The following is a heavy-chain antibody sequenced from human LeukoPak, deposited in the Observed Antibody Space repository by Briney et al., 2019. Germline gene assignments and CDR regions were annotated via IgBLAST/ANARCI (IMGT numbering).Heavy chain of an antibody. J-gene: IGHJ6*02. V-gene: IGHV1-69*04. CDR3: ASPPGDCSRTSICGDYYYGMDV. CDR1: GGTFSSYA. Sequence: SVTVSCKASGGTFSSYAISWVRQAPGQGLEWMGRIIPILGIANYAQKFQGRVTITADKSTSTAYMELSSLRSEDTAVYYCASPPGDCSRTSICGDYYYGMDVWGQGTTVTVSS. D-gene: IGHD2-2*01. CDR2: IIPILGIA.